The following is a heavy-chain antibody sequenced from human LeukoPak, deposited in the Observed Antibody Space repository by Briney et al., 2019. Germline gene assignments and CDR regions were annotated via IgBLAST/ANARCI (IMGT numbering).Heavy chain of an antibody. CDR1: GGSISSYY. J-gene: IGHJ6*03. CDR2: IYYSGST. CDR3: ARWTSDGYYYYMDV. V-gene: IGHV4-59*01. D-gene: IGHD3/OR15-3a*01. Sequence: SETLSLTCTVSGGSISSYYWSWIRQPPGKGLEWIGHIYYSGSTNYNPSLKSRVTISVDTSKNQFSLKLSSVTAADTAVYYCARWTSDGYYYYMDVWGKGTTVTVSS.